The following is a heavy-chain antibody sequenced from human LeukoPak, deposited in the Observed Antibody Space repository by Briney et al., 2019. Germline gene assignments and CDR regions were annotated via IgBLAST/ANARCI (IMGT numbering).Heavy chain of an antibody. V-gene: IGHV3-30*02. J-gene: IGHJ4*02. D-gene: IGHD5-24*01. CDR3: AKGPMAAFYYFDY. CDR2: IRYDGTNE. CDR1: GLTFSRYG. Sequence: GSLRLSCAASGLTFSRYGIHWVRQAPGKGLEWVAFIRYDGTNEYYADSVKGRFTISRDNSKNTLYLQMIRLRADDTAVYYCAKGPMAAFYYFDYWGQGTLVTVSS.